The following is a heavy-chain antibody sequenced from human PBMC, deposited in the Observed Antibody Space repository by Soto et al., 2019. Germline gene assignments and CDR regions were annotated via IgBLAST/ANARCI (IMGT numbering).Heavy chain of an antibody. J-gene: IGHJ4*02. CDR2: MSYDGSNK. Sequence: QVQLVESGGGVVQPGRSLRLSCAASGFTFSSYGMHWVRQAPGKGLEWVAIMSYDGSNKYYADSVKGRFTISRDNSRNTLYLQMNSLRAEDTAVYYCAKALGELSPESYDYWGQGTLVTVSS. CDR3: AKALGELSPESYDY. D-gene: IGHD3-16*02. CDR1: GFTFSSYG. V-gene: IGHV3-30*18.